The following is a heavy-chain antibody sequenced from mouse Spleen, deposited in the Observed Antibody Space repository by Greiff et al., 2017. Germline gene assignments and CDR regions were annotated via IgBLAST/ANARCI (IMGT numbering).Heavy chain of an antibody. V-gene: IGHV10-3*01. D-gene: IGHD4-1*01. J-gene: IGHJ4*01. CDR3: VRVGTGTGAMDY. CDR1: GFTFNTYA. CDR2: IRSKSSNYAT. Sequence: EVQRVESGGGLVQPKGSLKLSCAASGFTFNTYAMHWVRQAPGKGLEWVARIRSKSSNYATYYADSVKDRFTISRDDSQSMLYLQMNNLKTEDTAMYFCVRVGTGTGAMDYWGQGTSVTVSS.